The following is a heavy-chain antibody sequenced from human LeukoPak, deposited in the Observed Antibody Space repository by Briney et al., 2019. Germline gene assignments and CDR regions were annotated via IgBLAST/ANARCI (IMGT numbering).Heavy chain of an antibody. Sequence: SETLSLTCTVSGGSISSGGYYWSWIRQHPGKGLEWIGYIYYSGSTYYNPSLKSRVTISVDTSKNQFSLKLSSVTAADTAVYYCARDRHPYGNDAFDIWGQGTMVTVSS. CDR1: GGSISSGGYY. CDR3: ARDRHPYGNDAFDI. D-gene: IGHD4-17*01. V-gene: IGHV4-31*03. CDR2: IYYSGST. J-gene: IGHJ3*02.